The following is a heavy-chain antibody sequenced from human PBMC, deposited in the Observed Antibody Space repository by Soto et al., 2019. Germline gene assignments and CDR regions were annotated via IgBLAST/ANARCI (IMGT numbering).Heavy chain of an antibody. CDR2: IYYSGST. V-gene: IGHV4-39*01. CDR1: GASTGSSTYY. J-gene: IGHJ3*02. D-gene: IGHD4-17*01. Sequence: SETLSVTCIVSGASTGSSTYYSGWLRQPPGKGLEWIGSIYYSGSTYYNSSLKRRVTISVDTSKNQFSLKLSSVTAADTAVYYCARHGGMTTTWLGAFDIWGQGTMVT. CDR3: ARHGGMTTTWLGAFDI.